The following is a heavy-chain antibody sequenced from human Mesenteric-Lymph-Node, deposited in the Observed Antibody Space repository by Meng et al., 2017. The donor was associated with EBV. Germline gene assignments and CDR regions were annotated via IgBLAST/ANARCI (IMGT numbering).Heavy chain of an antibody. Sequence: VRLVQSGAGVKKPGASVKVSCKASGYSFTSHGITWVRQAPGQGLEWMGWISPYNGNTNYTQNLQDRVTMTIDTSTNTAYMGLRSLTSDDTAVYYCGRVYCSSTTCYFSKIDPWGQGTLVTVSS. D-gene: IGHD2-2*01. CDR2: ISPYNGNT. CDR1: GYSFTSHG. CDR3: GRVYCSSTTCYFSKIDP. J-gene: IGHJ5*02. V-gene: IGHV1-18*01.